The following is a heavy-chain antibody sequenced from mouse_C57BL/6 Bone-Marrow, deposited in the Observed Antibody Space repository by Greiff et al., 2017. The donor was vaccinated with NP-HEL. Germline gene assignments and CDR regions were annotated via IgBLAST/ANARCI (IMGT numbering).Heavy chain of an antibody. CDR2: IYPGSGST. V-gene: IGHV1-55*01. Sequence: VQLQQPGAELVKPGASVKMSCKASGYTFTSYWITWVKQRPGQGLEWIGDIYPGSGSTNYNEKFKSKATLTVDTSSSTAYMQLSSLTSEDSAVYYCARSGYYGSSLVAYWGQGTLVTVSA. J-gene: IGHJ3*01. CDR1: GYTFTSYW. D-gene: IGHD1-1*01. CDR3: ARSGYYGSSLVAY.